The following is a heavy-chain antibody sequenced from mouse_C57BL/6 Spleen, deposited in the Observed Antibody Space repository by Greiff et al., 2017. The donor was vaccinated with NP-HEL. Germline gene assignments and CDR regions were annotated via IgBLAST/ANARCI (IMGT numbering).Heavy chain of an antibody. Sequence: QVQLQQPGAELVKPGASVKLSCKASGYTFTSYWMQWVKQRPGQGLEWIGEIDPSDSYTNYNQKFKGKATLTVDTSSSTAYMQLSSLTSEDSAVYYCARGMVTTRFADWGQGTLVTVSA. CDR2: IDPSDSYT. CDR1: GYTFTSYW. CDR3: ARGMVTTRFAD. D-gene: IGHD2-2*01. V-gene: IGHV1-50*01. J-gene: IGHJ3*01.